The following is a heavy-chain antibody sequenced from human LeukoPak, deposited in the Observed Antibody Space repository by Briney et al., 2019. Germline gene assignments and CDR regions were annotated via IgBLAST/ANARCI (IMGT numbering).Heavy chain of an antibody. J-gene: IGHJ4*02. D-gene: IGHD4-23*01. CDR2: IYYSGGT. CDR3: ASEGGNGDYFDY. CDR1: GGSISSYY. V-gene: IGHV4-59*01. Sequence: SETLSLTCTVSGGSISSYYWSWIRQPPGKGLEWIGYIYYSGGTNYNPSLKSRVTISVDTSKNQFSLKLSSVTAADPAVYSCASEGGNGDYFDYWGQGTLVTVSS.